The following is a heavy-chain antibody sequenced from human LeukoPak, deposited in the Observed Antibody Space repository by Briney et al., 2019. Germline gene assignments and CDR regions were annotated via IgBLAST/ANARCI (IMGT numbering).Heavy chain of an antibody. CDR2: ISGSGGST. CDR3: AKGGDVVVVAATPVYY. D-gene: IGHD2-15*01. V-gene: IGHV3-23*01. Sequence: GGSLRLSCAASGFTFSSYAMSWVRQAPGKGLERVSAISGSGGSTYYADSVKGRFTISRDNSKNTLYLQMNSLRAEDTAVYYCAKGGDVVVVAATPVYYWGQGTLVTVSS. J-gene: IGHJ4*02. CDR1: GFTFSSYA.